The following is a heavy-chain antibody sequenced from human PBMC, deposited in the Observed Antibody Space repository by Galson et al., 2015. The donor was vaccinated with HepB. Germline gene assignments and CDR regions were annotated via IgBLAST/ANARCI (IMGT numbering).Heavy chain of an antibody. J-gene: IGHJ2*01. CDR3: ARDSKYCSGGSCYRYFDL. V-gene: IGHV1-2*06. D-gene: IGHD2-15*01. Sequence: SVKVSCKASGYTFTGYYMHWVRQAPGQGLEWMGRINHNSGGTNYAQKFQGRVTMTRDTSISTAYMELSRLRSDDTAVYYCARDSKYCSGGSCYRYFDLWGRGTLVTVSS. CDR1: GYTFTGYY. CDR2: INHNSGGT.